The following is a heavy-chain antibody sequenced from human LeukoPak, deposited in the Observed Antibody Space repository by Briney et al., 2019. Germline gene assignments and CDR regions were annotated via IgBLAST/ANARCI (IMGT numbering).Heavy chain of an antibody. V-gene: IGHV2-5*01. CDR2: IYWNDDK. CDR1: GFSLSTSGVG. D-gene: IGHD2-2*01. J-gene: IGHJ4*02. Sequence: KSGPTLVNPTQPLTLTCTFSGFSLSTSGVGVGWIRQPPGKALEWLALIYWNDDKRYSPSLKSRLTITKDTSKDQVVLTMTNMDPVDTATYYCAHFDCSSTSCYQINFDYWGQGTLVTVSS. CDR3: AHFDCSSTSCYQINFDY.